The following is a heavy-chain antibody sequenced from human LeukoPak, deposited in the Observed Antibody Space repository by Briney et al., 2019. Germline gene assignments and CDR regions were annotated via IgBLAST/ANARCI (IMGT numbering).Heavy chain of an antibody. CDR2: INSDGSRI. D-gene: IGHD5/OR15-5a*01. J-gene: IGHJ5*02. V-gene: IGHV3-74*01. Sequence: GGSLRLSCAASGFTFSSYWLHWLRQAPGKGLTWVSRINSDGSRINYADSVKGRFTSSRDNAKNTLYPQMNSLRVEDTAVYFCARGGPVKSIYDPHWYDPWGQGTLVTVSS. CDR1: GFTFSSYW. CDR3: ARGGPVKSIYDPHWYDP.